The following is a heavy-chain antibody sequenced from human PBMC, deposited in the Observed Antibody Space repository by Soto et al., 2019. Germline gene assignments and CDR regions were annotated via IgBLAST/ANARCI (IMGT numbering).Heavy chain of an antibody. CDR1: GFTXXSNY. CDR3: TNSGWSFDY. D-gene: IGHD6-19*01. CDR2: IYSGGST. Sequence: EVQLVESGGGLVQPGGSLRLSCAASGFTXXSNYMSWVRQAPGKGLEWVSVIYSGGSTYYADSVKGRFTISRDNSKNTLYLQMXXXXXXXXXXXXCTNSGWSFDYWGQGTLVTVSS. V-gene: IGHV3-66*01. J-gene: IGHJ4*02.